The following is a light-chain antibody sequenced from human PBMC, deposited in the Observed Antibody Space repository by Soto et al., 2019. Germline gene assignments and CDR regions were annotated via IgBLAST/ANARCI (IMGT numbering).Light chain of an antibody. CDR2: KAS. CDR3: QQYNSYPYS. J-gene: IGKJ2*01. CDR1: LSIRSW. V-gene: IGKV1-5*03. Sequence: DIQVTQSPSTLSASVGDRVTITCRASLSIRSWWAWYQQKPGKAPKLLIYKASSLESGVPLRFSGSGSGTEFTLTISSLQPDDFAAYYCQQYNSYPYSVGQGTKLEIK.